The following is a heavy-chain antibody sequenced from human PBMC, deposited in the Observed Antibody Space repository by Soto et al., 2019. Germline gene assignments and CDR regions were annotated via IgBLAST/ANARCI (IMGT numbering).Heavy chain of an antibody. CDR1: GFTFSSYG. D-gene: IGHD6-19*01. J-gene: IGHJ4*02. CDR3: ATIAVAGTNDY. CDR2: ISYDGSNR. V-gene: IGHV3-30*03. Sequence: GGSLRLSCAASGFTFSSYGMHWVRQAPGKGLEWVAVISYDGSNRYYADSVKGRFTISRDSSKNTLFLQMNSLRAEDTAVYYCATIAVAGTNDYWGQGTLVTAPQ.